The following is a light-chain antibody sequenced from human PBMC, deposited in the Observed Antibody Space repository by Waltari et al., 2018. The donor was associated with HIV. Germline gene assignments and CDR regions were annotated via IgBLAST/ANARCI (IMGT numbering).Light chain of an antibody. CDR2: AAS. Sequence: DIEMTQSPSSLSASVGDRVTLTCRANQDIAKYLNWYQQRPGRAPKLLIYAASILQDGVPSRFSGSGSETEFTLTIRSLQPEDYATYHCQQTYITPRTFGQGTRVDMK. V-gene: IGKV1-39*01. J-gene: IGKJ1*01. CDR3: QQTYITPRT. CDR1: QDIAKY.